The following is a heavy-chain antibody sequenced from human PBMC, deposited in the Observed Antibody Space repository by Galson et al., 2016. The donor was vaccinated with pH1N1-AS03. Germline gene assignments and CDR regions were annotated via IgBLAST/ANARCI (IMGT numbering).Heavy chain of an antibody. J-gene: IGHJ4*02. CDR2: IIPLLGMT. CDR3: ATDYNQGVLPVDC. D-gene: IGHD1-14*01. Sequence: SVKVSCKASGYTFAHYYIHWVRQAPGQGLECIGRIIPLLGMTNYAQKFQGRVTITADTSTGTAYVELSSLRSEDTAVYYCATDYNQGVLPVDCWGQGTLFTVSS. V-gene: IGHV1-69*04. CDR1: GYTFAHYY.